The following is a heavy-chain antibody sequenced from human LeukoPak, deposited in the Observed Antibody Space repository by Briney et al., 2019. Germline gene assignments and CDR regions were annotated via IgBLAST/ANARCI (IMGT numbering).Heavy chain of an antibody. CDR1: GFSLSTYA. J-gene: IGHJ5*02. CDR2: ISGAGGRT. D-gene: IGHD4-17*01. Sequence: GGSLRLSCAASGFSLSTYAMSWVRQAPGKGPEWVSAISGAGGRTYYADSVKGRFTISRDNSKNTLYLQMDSLRAEDTAVYYCAKDRADNGDRLRFDPWGQGTLVTVSS. CDR3: AKDRADNGDRLRFDP. V-gene: IGHV3-23*01.